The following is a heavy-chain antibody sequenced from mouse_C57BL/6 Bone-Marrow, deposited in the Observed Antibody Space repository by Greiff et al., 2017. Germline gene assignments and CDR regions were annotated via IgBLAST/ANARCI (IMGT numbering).Heavy chain of an antibody. J-gene: IGHJ3*01. CDR2: IDPSDSDT. CDR1: GYTFTSYW. Sequence: QVQLQQPGAELVMPGASVKLSCKASGYTFTSYWMHWVKQRPGQGLEWIGEIDPSDSDTNYNQKFKGKSTLTVDKSSSTAYMQLSSLTSEDSAVYDGARKQGRGWFAYWGQGTLVTVSA. V-gene: IGHV1-69*01. CDR3: ARKQGRGWFAY. D-gene: IGHD4-1*01.